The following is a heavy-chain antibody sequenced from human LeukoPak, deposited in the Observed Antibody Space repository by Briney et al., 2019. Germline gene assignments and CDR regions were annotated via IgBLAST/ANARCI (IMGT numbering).Heavy chain of an antibody. J-gene: IGHJ4*02. CDR2: FSGGGDST. V-gene: IGHV3-23*01. CDR3: ARYIYGWYFDY. D-gene: IGHD5-18*01. Sequence: GGSLRLSCAAYGLTFTKQGTGWDRQAPEEGLEWVSDFSGGGDSTHYADSVKGRFTISRDAAKNTLYLQMNSLRVEDTAVYYCARYIYGWYFDYWGQGTLVTVSS. CDR1: GLTFTKQG.